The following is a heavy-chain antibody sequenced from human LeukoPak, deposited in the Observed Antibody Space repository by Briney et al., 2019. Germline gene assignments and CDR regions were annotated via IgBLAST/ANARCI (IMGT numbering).Heavy chain of an antibody. V-gene: IGHV1-2*02. J-gene: IGHJ3*02. Sequence: ASVTVSCKASGYTFTRHFRHWVRQPPGQGLEWMGWIYPNCGGKNYAYRFQGGATLNGAMTIRTAYMEMSGLTSDDTALYFCARVRGGGATLHAFDIWGQRRIV. CDR2: IYPNCGGK. D-gene: IGHD1-26*01. CDR1: GYTFTRHF. CDR3: ARVRGGGATLHAFDI.